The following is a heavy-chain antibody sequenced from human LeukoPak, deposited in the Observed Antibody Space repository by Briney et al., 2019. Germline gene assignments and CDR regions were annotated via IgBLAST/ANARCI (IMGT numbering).Heavy chain of an antibody. CDR1: GGSISSYY. CDR3: AKIRFLEWLLSPGGYFDY. J-gene: IGHJ4*02. V-gene: IGHV4-59*01. Sequence: SETLSLTCTVSGGSISSYYWSWIRQPPGKGLEWIGYIYYSGSTNYSPSLKSRVTISVDTSKNQFSLKLSSVTAADTAVYYCAKIRFLEWLLSPGGYFDYWGQGTLVTVSS. D-gene: IGHD3-3*01. CDR2: IYYSGST.